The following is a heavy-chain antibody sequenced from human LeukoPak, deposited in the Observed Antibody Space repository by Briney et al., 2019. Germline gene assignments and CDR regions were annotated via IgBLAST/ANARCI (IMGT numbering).Heavy chain of an antibody. CDR3: ARVGCSSTSCMAFDP. D-gene: IGHD2-2*01. J-gene: IGHJ5*02. V-gene: IGHV4-61*08. Sequence: SQTLSLTCTVSGGSISSGGYYWSWIRQHPGKGLEWIGYIYYSGSTNYNPSLKSRVTISVDTSKNQFSLKLSSVTAADTAVYYCARVGCSSTSCMAFDPWGQGTLVTVSS. CDR1: GGSISSGGYY. CDR2: IYYSGST.